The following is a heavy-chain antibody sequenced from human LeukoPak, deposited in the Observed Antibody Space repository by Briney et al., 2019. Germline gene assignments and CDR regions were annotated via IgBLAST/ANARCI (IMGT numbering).Heavy chain of an antibody. CDR2: IKQDGSEK. D-gene: IGHD6-19*01. V-gene: IGHV3-7*03. CDR3: AKDHLPGIVVADRDY. CDR1: GFTFSSYW. Sequence: QSGGSLRLSCAASGFTFSSYWMSWVRQAPGKGLEWVANIKQDGSEKYYVDSVKGRFTISRDNSKNTVYLQINSLRAEDTAVYYCAKDHLPGIVVADRDYWGQGTLVTVSS. J-gene: IGHJ4*02.